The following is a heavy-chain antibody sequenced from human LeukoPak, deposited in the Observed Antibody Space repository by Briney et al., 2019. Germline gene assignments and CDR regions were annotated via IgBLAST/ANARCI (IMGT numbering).Heavy chain of an antibody. D-gene: IGHD3-3*01. Sequence: SETLSLTCTVSGGSISSSSYYWGWVRQPPGKGLDWIGSIYYSGSTYYNPSLKSRVTISVDTSKNQFSLKLSSVTAADTALYYCARRFLTIDNWFDPWGQGTLVTVSS. CDR1: GGSISSSSYY. CDR2: IYYSGST. CDR3: ARRFLTIDNWFDP. V-gene: IGHV4-39*01. J-gene: IGHJ5*02.